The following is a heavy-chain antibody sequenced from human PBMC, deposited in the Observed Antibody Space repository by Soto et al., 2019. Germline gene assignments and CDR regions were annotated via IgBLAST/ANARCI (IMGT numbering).Heavy chain of an antibody. CDR1: GYTFTGYY. CDR3: ARGQGYCSSTSCYASTLYYYYGMDV. Sequence: ASVKVSCKASGYTFTGYYMHWVRQAPGQGLEWMGWINPNSGGTNYAQKFQGWVTMTRDTSISTAYMELSRLRSDDTAVYYCARGQGYCSSTSCYASTLYYYYGMDVWGQGTTVTVSS. D-gene: IGHD2-2*01. J-gene: IGHJ6*02. V-gene: IGHV1-2*04. CDR2: INPNSGGT.